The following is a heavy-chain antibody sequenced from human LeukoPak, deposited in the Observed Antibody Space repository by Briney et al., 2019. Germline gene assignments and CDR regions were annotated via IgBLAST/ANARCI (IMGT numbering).Heavy chain of an antibody. CDR2: INHSGST. J-gene: IGHJ4*02. CDR3: ARAPYYGSGSYYPR. D-gene: IGHD3-10*01. CDR1: GGSISSGDYY. Sequence: SQTLSLTCTVSGGSISSGDYYWSWIRQPPGKGLEWIGEINHSGSTNYNPSLKSRVTISVDTSKNQFSLKLSSVTAADTAVYYCARAPYYGSGSYYPRWGQGTLVTVSS. V-gene: IGHV4-30-4*01.